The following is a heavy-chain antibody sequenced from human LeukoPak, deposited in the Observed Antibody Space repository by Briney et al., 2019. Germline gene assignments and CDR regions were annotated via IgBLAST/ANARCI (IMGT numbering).Heavy chain of an antibody. J-gene: IGHJ4*02. V-gene: IGHV3-21*06. Sequence: GSLRLSCAASGFTFSSYGMNWVRHAPGKGLEWVSSISSRSSYIYYADSVKGRFAISRDNAKNSLYLELHSLRAEDTAVYYCASQYYNIWSGYYTADYYFDYWGQGTLVTVSS. CDR3: ASQYYNIWSGYYTADYYFDY. CDR2: ISSRSSYI. CDR1: GFTFSSYG. D-gene: IGHD3-3*01.